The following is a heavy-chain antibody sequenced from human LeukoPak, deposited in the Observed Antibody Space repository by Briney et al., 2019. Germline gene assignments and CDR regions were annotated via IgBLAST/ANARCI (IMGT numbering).Heavy chain of an antibody. D-gene: IGHD4-17*01. CDR3: AREYAVTRNYYYMDV. CDR1: GGSISSYY. J-gene: IGHJ6*03. CDR2: IYYSGST. Sequence: KPSETLSLTCTVSGGSISSYYWSWIRQPPGKGLEWIGYIYYSGSTNYNPSLKSRVTISVDTSKNQFSLKLSSVTAADTAVYYCAREYAVTRNYYYMDVWGKGTTVTVSS. V-gene: IGHV4-59*01.